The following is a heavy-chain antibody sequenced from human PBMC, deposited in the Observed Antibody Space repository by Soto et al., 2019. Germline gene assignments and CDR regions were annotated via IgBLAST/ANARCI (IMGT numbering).Heavy chain of an antibody. CDR2: ISGSGGST. CDR1: GFTFSSYA. J-gene: IGHJ5*02. CDR3: AKDSGPLNWFDP. Sequence: GGSLRLSCAASGFTFSSYAMSWVRQAPGKGLEWVSAISGSGGSTYYAGSVKGRFTISRDNSKNTLYLQMNSLRAEDTAVYYCAKDSGPLNWFDPWGQGTLVTVSS. V-gene: IGHV3-23*01.